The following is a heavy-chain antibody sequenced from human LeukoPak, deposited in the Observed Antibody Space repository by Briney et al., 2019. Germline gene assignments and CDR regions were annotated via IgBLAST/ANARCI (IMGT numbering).Heavy chain of an antibody. CDR1: GGSVSSDS. CDR2: IYNTGSS. CDR3: ARLGKMNLVRGTFWYFDL. V-gene: IGHV4-59*08. J-gene: IGHJ2*01. D-gene: IGHD3-10*01. Sequence: PSETLSLTCTVSGGSVSSDSWTWIRQSPGRGLEFIGYIYNTGSSNHNPSLKNRVTISLDKSKGQLSLELSSVTAADTAIYYCARLGKMNLVRGTFWYFDLWGRGTLVTVSS.